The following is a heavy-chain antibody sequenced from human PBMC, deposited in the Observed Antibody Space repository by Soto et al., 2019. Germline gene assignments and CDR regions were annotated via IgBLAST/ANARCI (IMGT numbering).Heavy chain of an antibody. D-gene: IGHD2-15*01. CDR2: IYYSGST. V-gene: IGHV4-31*03. J-gene: IGHJ2*01. CDR1: GGSISSGGYY. CDR3: ARDIVVVVAATRGSAWYFDL. Sequence: QVQLQESGPGLVKPSQTLSLTCTVSGGSISSGGYYWSWIRQHPGKGLEWIGYIYYSGSTYYNPSLKSRVTISVDTSKNQFSLKLSSVTAADTAVYYCARDIVVVVAATRGSAWYFDLWGRGTLVTVSS.